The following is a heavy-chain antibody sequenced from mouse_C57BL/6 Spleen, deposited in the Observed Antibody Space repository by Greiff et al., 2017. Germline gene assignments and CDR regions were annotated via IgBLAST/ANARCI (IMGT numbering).Heavy chain of an antibody. CDR3: TREEGDEDY. CDR2: IDPETGGT. D-gene: IGHD3-3*01. Sequence: QVQLQQSGAELVRPGASVTLSCKASGYTFTDYEMHRVKQTPVHGLEWIGAIDPETGGTAYNQKFKGKAILTADKSSSTAYMELRSLTSEDSAVYYCTREEGDEDYWGQGTTLTVSS. J-gene: IGHJ2*01. CDR1: GYTFTDYE. V-gene: IGHV1-15*01.